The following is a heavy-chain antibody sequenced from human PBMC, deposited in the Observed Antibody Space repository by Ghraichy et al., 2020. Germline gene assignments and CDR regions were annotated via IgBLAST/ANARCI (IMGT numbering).Heavy chain of an antibody. CDR2: INHSGST. J-gene: IGHJ6*02. Sequence: SETLSLTCAVYGGSFSGYYWSWIRQPPGKGLEWIGEINHSGSTNYNPSLKSRVTISVDTSKNQFSLKLSSVTAADTAVYYCARGRWTYYDFWSGYYTSLSGYYGMDVWGQGTTVTVSS. D-gene: IGHD3-3*01. CDR1: GGSFSGYY. V-gene: IGHV4-34*01. CDR3: ARGRWTYYDFWSGYYTSLSGYYGMDV.